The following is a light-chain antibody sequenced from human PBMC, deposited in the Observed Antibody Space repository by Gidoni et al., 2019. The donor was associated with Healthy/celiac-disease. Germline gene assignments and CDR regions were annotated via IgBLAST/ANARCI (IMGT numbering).Light chain of an antibody. V-gene: IGKV3-20*01. J-gene: IGKJ1*01. Sequence: EIVLTQSPGTLSLSPGERATLSCRASQNINSNSLAWYQQKPGQAPRLLIYGPSSRATGISDRFRGSGSGTDFTLTISRLEPGDSAVYYCQQYSSLTWTFGQGTKVEVK. CDR3: QQYSSLTWT. CDR1: QNINSNS. CDR2: GPS.